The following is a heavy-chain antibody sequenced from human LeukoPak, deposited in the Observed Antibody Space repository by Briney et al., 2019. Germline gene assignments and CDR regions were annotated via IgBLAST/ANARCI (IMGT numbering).Heavy chain of an antibody. CDR3: ARDLAYSRLDY. V-gene: IGHV3-7*01. CDR1: RFTFRSYA. J-gene: IGHJ4*02. CDR2: INPDGNKK. D-gene: IGHD5-18*01. Sequence: GGSLRLSCAASRFTFRSYAMSWVRQAPGKGLEWVASINPDGNKKYSADSVKGRFAISRDNAENSLYLQMNSLRVEDTAFYYCARDLAYSRLDYWGQGMLVTVSS.